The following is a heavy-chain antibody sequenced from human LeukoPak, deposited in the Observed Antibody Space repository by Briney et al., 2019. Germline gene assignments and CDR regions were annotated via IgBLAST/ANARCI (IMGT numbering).Heavy chain of an antibody. J-gene: IGHJ4*02. D-gene: IGHD2-2*01. CDR1: GGSFSGYY. Sequence: SETLSLTCAVYGGSFSGYYWSWIRQPPGKGLEGIGEINHSGSTNYNPSLKSRVTISVDTSKNQFSLKLSSVTAADTAVYYCARDTRSSIVVVPAALDYWGQGTLVTVSS. CDR3: ARDTRSSIVVVPAALDY. V-gene: IGHV4-34*01. CDR2: INHSGST.